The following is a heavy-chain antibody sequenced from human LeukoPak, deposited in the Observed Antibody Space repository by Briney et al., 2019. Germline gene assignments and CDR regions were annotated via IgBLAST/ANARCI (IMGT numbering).Heavy chain of an antibody. V-gene: IGHV1-24*01. D-gene: IGHD5-18*01. CDR3: ARGSNTWIQLCLNY. J-gene: IGHJ4*02. CDR1: GYTLTELS. CDR2: FDPEDGET. Sequence: ASVKVSCKVSGYTLTELSMHWVRQAPGKGLEWMGGFDPEDGETIYAQKFQGRVTMTRDTSISTAYMELSRLRSDDTAVYYCARGSNTWIQLCLNYWGQGTLVTVSS.